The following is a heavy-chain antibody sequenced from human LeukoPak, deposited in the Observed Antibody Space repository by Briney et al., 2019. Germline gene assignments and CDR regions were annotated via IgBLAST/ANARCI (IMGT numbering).Heavy chain of an antibody. V-gene: IGHV3-33*01. CDR1: GFTFSSYG. J-gene: IGHJ4*02. Sequence: GGSPRLSCAASGFTFSSYGMHWVRQAPGKGLEWVAVIWYDGSNKYYADSVKGRFTISRDNSKNTLYLQMNSLRAEDTAVYYCARGITIFGVVLDYWGQGTLVTVSS. D-gene: IGHD3-3*01. CDR2: IWYDGSNK. CDR3: ARGITIFGVVLDY.